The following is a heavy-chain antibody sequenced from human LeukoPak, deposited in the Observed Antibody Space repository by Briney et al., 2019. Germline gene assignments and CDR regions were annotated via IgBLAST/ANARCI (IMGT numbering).Heavy chain of an antibody. CDR3: AACVDILTGYLARYYYYYGMDV. D-gene: IGHD3-9*01. CDR1: GVIFTSCA. CDR2: IVVGSGNT. Sequence: SVKVFCKASGVIFTSCAMQRLRQARGQRVLGIGWIVVGSGNTTDAQKFKERVTIARDMSTSTVYMELSRLRSEDSAVYYCAACVDILTGYLARYYYYYGMDVWGQGTTVTVSS. J-gene: IGHJ6*02. V-gene: IGHV1-58*02.